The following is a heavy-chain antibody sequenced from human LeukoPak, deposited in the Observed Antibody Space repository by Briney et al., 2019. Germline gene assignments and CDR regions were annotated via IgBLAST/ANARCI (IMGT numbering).Heavy chain of an antibody. J-gene: IGHJ4*02. D-gene: IGHD4-17*01. CDR1: GFTFSSYA. V-gene: IGHV3-23*01. Sequence: GGSLRLSCAASGFTFSSYAMSWVRQAPGKGLEWVSAITGGGGNTYYADSVKGRFTISRDNSKNTLYLQMNSLRAEDTAVYYCAKEGNGDYLDYWGQGTLVTVSS. CDR2: ITGGGGNT. CDR3: AKEGNGDYLDY.